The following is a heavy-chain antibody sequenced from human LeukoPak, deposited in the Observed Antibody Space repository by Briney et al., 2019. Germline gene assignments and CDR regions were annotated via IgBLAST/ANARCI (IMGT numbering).Heavy chain of an antibody. J-gene: IGHJ4*02. CDR2: INHSGST. V-gene: IGHV4-34*01. CDR1: GGSFSGYY. CDR3: ARKIVVVPSATGLFDY. Sequence: IPSETLSLTCAVYGGSFSGYYWSWIRQPPGKGLEWIGEINHSGSTNYNPSLKSRVTISVDTSKNQFSLKLSSVTAADTAVYYCARKIVVVPSATGLFDYWGQGTLVTVSS. D-gene: IGHD2-2*01.